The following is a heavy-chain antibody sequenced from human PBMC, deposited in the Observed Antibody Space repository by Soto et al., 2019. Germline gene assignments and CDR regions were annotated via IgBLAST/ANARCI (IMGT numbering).Heavy chain of an antibody. CDR2: INHSGST. D-gene: IGHD2-15*01. J-gene: IGHJ6*03. Sequence: SETLSLTCAVYGGSFSGYYWSWIRQPPGKGLEWIGEINHSGSTNYNPSLKSRVTISVDTSKNQFSLKLSSVTAADTAVYYCARFRGHCSGGSCYSPVGYYYYMDVWGKGTTVTVSS. CDR3: ARFRGHCSGGSCYSPVGYYYYMDV. CDR1: GGSFSGYY. V-gene: IGHV4-34*01.